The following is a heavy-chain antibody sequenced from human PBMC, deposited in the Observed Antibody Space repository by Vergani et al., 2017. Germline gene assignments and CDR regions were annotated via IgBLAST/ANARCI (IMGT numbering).Heavy chain of an antibody. CDR3: AREGGITMVRGVTSGTSYYYYGMDV. V-gene: IGHV3-48*03. Sequence: EVQLLESGGGLVQPGGSLRLSCAASGFTFSSYEMNWVRQAPGKGLEWVSYISSSGSTIYYADSVKGRFTISRDNAKNSLYLQMNSLRAEDTAVYYCAREGGITMVRGVTSGTSYYYYGMDVWGQGTTVTVSS. D-gene: IGHD3-10*01. CDR2: ISSSGSTI. J-gene: IGHJ6*02. CDR1: GFTFSSYE.